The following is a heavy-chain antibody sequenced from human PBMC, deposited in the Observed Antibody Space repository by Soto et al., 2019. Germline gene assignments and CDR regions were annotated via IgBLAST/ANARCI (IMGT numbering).Heavy chain of an antibody. CDR1: GGSISSNIYH. V-gene: IGHV4-39*01. CDR3: ARQWIAVAGYYYYGMDV. J-gene: IGHJ6*02. D-gene: IGHD6-19*01. Sequence: PSETLSLTCSVSGGSISSNIYHWGWIRQSPGKGLEWIASIHFSGNSFYNPSLKSRVTVSVDTSQSQFSLRLSSVTAADTAVYYCARQWIAVAGYYYYGMDVWGQGTTVTVSS. CDR2: IHFSGNS.